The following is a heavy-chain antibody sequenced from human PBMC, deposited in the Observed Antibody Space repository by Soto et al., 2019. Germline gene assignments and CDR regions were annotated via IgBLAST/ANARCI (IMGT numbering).Heavy chain of an antibody. V-gene: IGHV3-23*01. J-gene: IGHJ5*02. CDR3: TKNGRSGGSGPNWIDP. CDR1: GFTFNSYV. D-gene: IGHD2-15*01. CDR2: ISGSGSDT. Sequence: GGSLRLSCAASGFTFNSYVMSWVRQAPGKGLEWVSGISGSGSDTYYADSVKGRFTISRDNSKNTLYLQMNSLRAEDTALYYCTKNGRSGGSGPNWIDPPGQGTLVTVSS.